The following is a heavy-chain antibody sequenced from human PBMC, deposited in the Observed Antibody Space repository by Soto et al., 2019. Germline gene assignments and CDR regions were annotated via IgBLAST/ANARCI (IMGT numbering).Heavy chain of an antibody. CDR1: GGTFSSYA. CDR3: TSRARGYCSGGSCYGMDV. V-gene: IGHV1-69*01. CDR2: IIPIFGTA. J-gene: IGHJ6*02. D-gene: IGHD2-15*01. Sequence: QVQLVQSGAEVQKPGSSVKVSCKASGGTFSSYAISWVRQAPGQGLEWMGGIIPIFGTANYAQKFQGRVTISADESTMTADLELSSLRSEATALYSCTSRARGYCSGGSCYGMDVWGQGTTVTVSS.